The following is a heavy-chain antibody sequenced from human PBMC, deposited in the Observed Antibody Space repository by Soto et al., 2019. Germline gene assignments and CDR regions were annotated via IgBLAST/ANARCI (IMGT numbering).Heavy chain of an antibody. CDR3: ARLGGYCSGGRCYLSREIDY. J-gene: IGHJ4*02. V-gene: IGHV1-18*01. CDR1: GYTFTTYG. Sequence: QIQLVQSGAEVKKPGASVKVSCKTSGYTFTTYGITWVRQAPGQGLEWMGRISASNGNTDYAQKLQGRITMTTDTSTSTAYMELRSLRSDDAAVYYCARLGGYCSGGRCYLSREIDYWGQGTLVTVSS. CDR2: ISASNGNT. D-gene: IGHD2-15*01.